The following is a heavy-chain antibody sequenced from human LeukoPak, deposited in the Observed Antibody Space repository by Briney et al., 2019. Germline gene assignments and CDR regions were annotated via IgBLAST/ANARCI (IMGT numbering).Heavy chain of an antibody. CDR1: GFTFSSYG. J-gene: IGHJ4*02. D-gene: IGHD3-3*01. CDR2: ISGSGGST. Sequence: GGSLRLSCAASGFTFSSYGMSWVRQAPGKGLEWVSAISGSGGSTYYADSVKGRFTISRDNSKNTLYLQMNSLRAEDTAVYYCATDYDFWSGPDYWGQGTLVTVSS. V-gene: IGHV3-23*01. CDR3: ATDYDFWSGPDY.